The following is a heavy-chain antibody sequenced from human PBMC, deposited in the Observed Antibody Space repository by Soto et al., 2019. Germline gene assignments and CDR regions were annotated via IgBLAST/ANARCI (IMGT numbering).Heavy chain of an antibody. V-gene: IGHV1-69*06. Sequence: SVKVSCKASGGTFSSYASRLVRQAPGQGLECMGGIIPIFGTANYAQKLQGRVTITADKSTSTAYMELSRLRSEDTAVYYCARSSYSGSSRYAFDIWGQGTMVTVSS. CDR3: ARSSYSGSSRYAFDI. D-gene: IGHD1-26*01. J-gene: IGHJ3*02. CDR1: GGTFSSYA. CDR2: IIPIFGTA.